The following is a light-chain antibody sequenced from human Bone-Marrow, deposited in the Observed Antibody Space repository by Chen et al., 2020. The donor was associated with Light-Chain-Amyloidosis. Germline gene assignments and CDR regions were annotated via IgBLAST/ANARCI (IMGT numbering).Light chain of an antibody. CDR2: ENN. Sequence: QSVLTQPPSVSAAPGQKVTISCSGSNSNIGINYVSWYQQLPGTSPKLLIYENNQRPSEFPDRFSCSKSGTSVTLGVAGLQTGDEADYYCATWDSSLTVWMFGGGTKLTVL. CDR1: NSNIGINY. J-gene: IGLJ3*02. CDR3: ATWDSSLTVWM. V-gene: IGLV1-51*02.